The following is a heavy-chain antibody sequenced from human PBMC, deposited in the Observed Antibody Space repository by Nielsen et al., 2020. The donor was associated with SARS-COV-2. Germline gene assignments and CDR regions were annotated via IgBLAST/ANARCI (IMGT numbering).Heavy chain of an antibody. D-gene: IGHD3-22*01. Sequence: GGSLRLSCAASGFTFSSYAMHWVRQAPGKGLEWVAVISYDGSNKYYADSVKGRFTISRDNAKNSLYLQMNSLRAEDTAVYYCAREYDSSPDDAFDIWGQGTMVTVSS. CDR2: ISYDGSNK. J-gene: IGHJ3*02. CDR1: GFTFSSYA. CDR3: AREYDSSPDDAFDI. V-gene: IGHV3-30*04.